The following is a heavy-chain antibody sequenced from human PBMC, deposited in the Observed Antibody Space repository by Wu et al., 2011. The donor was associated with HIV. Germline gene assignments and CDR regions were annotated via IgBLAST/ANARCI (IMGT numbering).Heavy chain of an antibody. CDR2: IIPINGTT. CDR3: ARGSGYHFNYNYLVV. Sequence: QVQLVQSGAEVKKPGSSVKVSCKASGGTFSNYAMCWVRQAPGQGLEWMGGIIPINGTTNYAQKFQGRVTITADKSTSTAYMELNSLRSEDTAVYYCARGSGYHFNYNYLVVWGKGTTVTVSS. D-gene: IGHD3-22*01. J-gene: IGHJ6*03. CDR1: GGTFSNYA. V-gene: IGHV1-69*14.